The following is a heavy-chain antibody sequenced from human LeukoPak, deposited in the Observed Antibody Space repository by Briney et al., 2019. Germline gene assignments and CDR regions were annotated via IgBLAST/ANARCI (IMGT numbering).Heavy chain of an antibody. V-gene: IGHV4-30-2*01. CDR3: AIGYGDYFDY. CDR2: IYHSGST. J-gene: IGHJ4*02. D-gene: IGHD4-17*01. CDR1: GGSISSGGYS. Sequence: KSSETLSLTCAVSGGSISSGGYSWSWIRQPPGKGLEWIGYIYHSGSTYYNPSLKSRVTISVDRSKNQFSLKLSSVTAADTAVYYCAIGYGDYFDYWGQGTLVTVSS.